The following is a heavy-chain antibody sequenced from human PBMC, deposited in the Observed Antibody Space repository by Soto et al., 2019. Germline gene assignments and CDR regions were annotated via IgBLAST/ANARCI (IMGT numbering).Heavy chain of an antibody. J-gene: IGHJ2*01. CDR2: VYYSGST. CDR1: GGSVSSGRYY. CDR3: ARLRLAATANWYFDL. D-gene: IGHD4-17*01. V-gene: IGHV4-61*01. Sequence: QVQLQESGPGLVKPSETLSLTCTVSGGSVSSGRYYWSWIRQPPGKGLEWIGYVYYSGSTNYNPSLKSRVTGSVDTSKNQFSLKLSSVTAADTAVYYCARLRLAATANWYFDLWGRGTLVTVSS.